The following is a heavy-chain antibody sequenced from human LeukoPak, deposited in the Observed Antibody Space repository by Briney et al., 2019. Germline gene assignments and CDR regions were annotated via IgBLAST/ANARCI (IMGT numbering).Heavy chain of an antibody. CDR2: ISSSSSYI. J-gene: IGHJ4*02. Sequence: PGGSLRLSSAASGLTFSSDSMNWVRQAPGKGLEWVSSISSSSSYIYYADSVKGRFTISRDNSKNTLYLQMNSLRAEDTAVYYCARDGDKGEHFDYWGQGTLVTVSS. V-gene: IGHV3-21*01. CDR3: ARDGDKGEHFDY. D-gene: IGHD1-26*01. CDR1: GLTFSSDS.